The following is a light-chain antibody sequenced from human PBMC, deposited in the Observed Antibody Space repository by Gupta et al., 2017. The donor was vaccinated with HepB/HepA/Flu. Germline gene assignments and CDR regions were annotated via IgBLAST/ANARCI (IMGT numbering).Light chain of an antibody. CDR1: QSVSSN. CDR2: GAS. J-gene: IGKJ3*01. V-gene: IGKV3-15*01. Sequence: MLIPHSPATLSVSPGERATLSCRASQSVSSNLAWYQQKPGQAPRLLIYGASTRATGIPARFSGSGSGTEFTLTISSLQSEDFAVYYCQQYNNWPPSTFGPGTKVDIK. CDR3: QQYNNWPPST.